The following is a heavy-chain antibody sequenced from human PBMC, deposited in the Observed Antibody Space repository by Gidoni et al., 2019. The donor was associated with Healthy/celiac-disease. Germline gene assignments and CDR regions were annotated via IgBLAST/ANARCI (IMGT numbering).Heavy chain of an antibody. J-gene: IGHJ5*02. Sequence: EVQLVESGGGLVQPGGSLRLSCAASGFTFSSYWMSWVRQAPGKGLEWVANIKQDGSEKYYVDSVKGRFTISRDNAKNSLYLQMNSLRAEDTAVYYCARPIVVVVAATGWFDPWGQGTLVTVSS. CDR3: ARPIVVVVAATGWFDP. CDR1: GFTFSSYW. D-gene: IGHD2-15*01. CDR2: IKQDGSEK. V-gene: IGHV3-7*03.